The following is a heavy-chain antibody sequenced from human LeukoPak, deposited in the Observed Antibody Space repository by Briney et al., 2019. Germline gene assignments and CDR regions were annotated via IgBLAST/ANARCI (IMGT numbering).Heavy chain of an antibody. V-gene: IGHV4-30-4*01. J-gene: IGHJ4*02. CDR2: IYYSGST. CDR3: ASIAVAAFDY. D-gene: IGHD6-19*01. CDR1: GGSISSGDYY. Sequence: SETLSLTCTVSGGSISSGDYYWSWIRQPPGKGLEWIGDIYYSGSTYYNPSLKSRVTISVDTSKNQFSLKLSSVTAADTAVYYCASIAVAAFDYWGQGTLVAVSS.